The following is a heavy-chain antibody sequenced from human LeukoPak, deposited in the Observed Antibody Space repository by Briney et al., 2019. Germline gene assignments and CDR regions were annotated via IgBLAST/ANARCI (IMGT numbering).Heavy chain of an antibody. D-gene: IGHD3-10*01. CDR2: INPNSGGT. CDR1: GYTFTGYY. V-gene: IGHV1-2*04. Sequence: ASVKDSCKASGYTFTGYYMHWVRQAPGQGLEWMGWINPNSGGTNYAQKFQGWVTMTRDTSISTAYMELSRLRSDDTAVYYCARARTPGDDAFDIWGQGTMVTVSS. J-gene: IGHJ3*02. CDR3: ARARTPGDDAFDI.